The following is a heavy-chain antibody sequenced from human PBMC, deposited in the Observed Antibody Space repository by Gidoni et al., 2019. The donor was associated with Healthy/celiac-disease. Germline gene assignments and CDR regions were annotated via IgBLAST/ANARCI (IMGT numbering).Heavy chain of an antibody. V-gene: IGHV4-34*01. D-gene: IGHD2-15*01. CDR1: GGSFSGYY. CDR3: ARGYCSGGSCYTFDY. J-gene: IGHJ4*02. Sequence: QVQLQQWGAGLLKPSATLSLTCAVHGGSFSGYYWSWIRQPPGKGLEWIGEINHSGSTNYNPSLKSRVTISGDTSKNQFSLKLISVTAADTAVYYCARGYCSGGSCYTFDYWGQGTLVTVSS. CDR2: INHSGST.